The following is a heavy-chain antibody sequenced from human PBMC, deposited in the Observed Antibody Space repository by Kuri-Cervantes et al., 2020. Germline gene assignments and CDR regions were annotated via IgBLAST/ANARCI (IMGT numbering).Heavy chain of an antibody. Sequence: SETLSLTCTVSGYSISSGYYWGWIRQPPGKGLEWIGYIYYSGSTYYNPSLKSRVTISVDTSKNQFSLKLSSVTAADTAVYYCARGPAGYSYGTYFDYWGQGTLVTVSS. CDR3: ARGPAGYSYGTYFDY. CDR1: GYSISSGYY. V-gene: IGHV4-38-2*02. D-gene: IGHD5-18*01. CDR2: IYYSGST. J-gene: IGHJ4*02.